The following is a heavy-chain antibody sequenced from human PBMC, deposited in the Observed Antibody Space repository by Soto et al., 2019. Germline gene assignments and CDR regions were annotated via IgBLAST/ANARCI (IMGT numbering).Heavy chain of an antibody. CDR2: INHSGST. J-gene: IGHJ4*02. CDR1: GGSFSGYY. CDR3: ARGRRIAFRRAVAGTGGYEY. Sequence: SETLSLTCAVYGGSFSGYYWSWIRQPPGKGLEWIGEINHSGSTNYNPSLKSRVTISVDTSKNQFSLKLSSVTAADTAVYYCARGRRIAFRRAVAGTGGYEYWGQGTLVTVSS. V-gene: IGHV4-34*01. D-gene: IGHD6-19*01.